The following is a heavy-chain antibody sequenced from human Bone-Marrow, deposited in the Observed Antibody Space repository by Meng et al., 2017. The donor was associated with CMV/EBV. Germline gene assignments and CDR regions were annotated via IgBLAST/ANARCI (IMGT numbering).Heavy chain of an antibody. CDR1: GYTFPSDG. Sequence: QAHPGKSGAEVKKPGAAVKVSCKASGYTFPSDGISWVRQAPGQGLEWMGWISAYNGNTNYAQKLQGRVTMTTDPSTSTAYMELRSLRSDDTAVYYCARDHLYGYYFDYWGQGTLVTVSS. CDR2: ISAYNGNT. J-gene: IGHJ4*02. V-gene: IGHV1-18*01. CDR3: ARDHLYGYYFDY. D-gene: IGHD5-18*01.